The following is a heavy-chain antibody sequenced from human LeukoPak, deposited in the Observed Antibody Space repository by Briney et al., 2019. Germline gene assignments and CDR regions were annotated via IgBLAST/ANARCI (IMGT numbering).Heavy chain of an antibody. CDR1: GFTFTDHY. CDR2: ISSSSSRT. V-gene: IGHV3-11*06. D-gene: IGHD1-26*01. J-gene: IGHJ4*02. CDR3: ATIGDRRSGELYRIDY. Sequence: PGGSLRLSCEGSGFTFTDHYMTWIRQAPGKGVEWVSYISSSSSRTNYADSVKGRFTISRDNAKNSLYLQMSSLRAEDAAVYYCATIGDRRSGELYRIDYWGQGTLVTVSS.